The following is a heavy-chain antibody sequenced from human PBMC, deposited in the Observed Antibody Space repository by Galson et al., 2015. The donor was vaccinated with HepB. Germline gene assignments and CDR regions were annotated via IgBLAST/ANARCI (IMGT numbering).Heavy chain of an antibody. CDR1: GFTFSSYS. CDR3: SQGGYSSSSVGWVSN. Sequence: ALRLSCAASGFTFSSYSMNWVRQAPGKGLEWVSSISSSSSYIYYADSVKGRFTISRDNAKNSLYLQMNSLRAEDTAVYYCSQGGYSSSSVGWVSNWGQGTLVTVSS. V-gene: IGHV3-21*01. CDR2: ISSSSSYI. J-gene: IGHJ4*02. D-gene: IGHD6-6*01.